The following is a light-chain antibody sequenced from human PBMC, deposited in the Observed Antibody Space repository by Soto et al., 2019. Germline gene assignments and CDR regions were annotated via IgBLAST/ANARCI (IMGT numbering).Light chain of an antibody. CDR2: QAS. Sequence: RISQSASTLSASVGDRVTITCRASQSTSSYLAWYQQKPGKAPKLLIYQASSLENGVPSRFSGSGSGTEFSLTISSLQPDDFATYYCQQYSSHSTFGQGTKVDI. J-gene: IGKJ1*01. V-gene: IGKV1-5*03. CDR1: QSTSSY. CDR3: QQYSSHST.